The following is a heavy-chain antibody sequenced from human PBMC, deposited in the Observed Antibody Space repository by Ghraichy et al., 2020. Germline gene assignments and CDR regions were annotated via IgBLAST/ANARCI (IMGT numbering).Heavy chain of an antibody. Sequence: SDTLSLTCAVYGGSFSGYYWSWIRQPPGKGLEWIGEINHSGSTNYNPSLKSRLTISVDTSKNQFSLKLNSVTAADTAVYYCARHSGSYYNWFDPWGQGTLVTVSS. D-gene: IGHD1-26*01. CDR3: ARHSGSYYNWFDP. CDR2: INHSGST. J-gene: IGHJ5*02. CDR1: GGSFSGYY. V-gene: IGHV4-34*01.